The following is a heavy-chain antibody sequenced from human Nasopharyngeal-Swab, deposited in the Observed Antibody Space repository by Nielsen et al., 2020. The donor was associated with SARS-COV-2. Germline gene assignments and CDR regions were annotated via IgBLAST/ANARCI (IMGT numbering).Heavy chain of an antibody. CDR2: IYYSGST. Sequence: WIRQPPGKGLEWIGYIYYSGSTNYNPSLKSRVTISADTSKNQFSLKLSSVTAADTAVYYCARGGRGIFGVVTNFDYWGQGTLVTVSS. CDR3: ARGGRGIFGVVTNFDY. J-gene: IGHJ4*02. V-gene: IGHV4-59*01. D-gene: IGHD3-3*01.